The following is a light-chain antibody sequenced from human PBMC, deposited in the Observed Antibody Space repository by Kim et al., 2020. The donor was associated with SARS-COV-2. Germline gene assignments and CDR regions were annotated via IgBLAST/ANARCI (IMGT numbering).Light chain of an antibody. CDR3: QAWDSTWV. CDR2: QDS. J-gene: IGLJ3*02. V-gene: IGLV3-1*01. Sequence: VSVSPGQTASITCSGDKLGDKYACWYQQKPGQSPVLVIYQDSKRPSGIPERFSGSNSGNTATLTICGTQAMDEADYYCQAWDSTWVFGGGTKLTVL. CDR1: KLGDKY.